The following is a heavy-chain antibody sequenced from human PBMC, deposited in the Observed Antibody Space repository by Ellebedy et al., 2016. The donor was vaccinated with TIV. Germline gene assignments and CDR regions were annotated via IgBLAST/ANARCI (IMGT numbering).Heavy chain of an antibody. Sequence: PGGSLRLSCAASGFTFGGHSMTWVRQAPGKGLEWISAVSSSSSAIFYADSVKGRFSISRDNARNSLYLQMNTLRDEDTAVYYCTRARVYSNGWYYPDFWGQGTLAAVSS. CDR1: GFTFGGHS. D-gene: IGHD6-19*01. J-gene: IGHJ4*02. V-gene: IGHV3-48*02. CDR2: VSSSSSAI. CDR3: TRARVYSNGWYYPDF.